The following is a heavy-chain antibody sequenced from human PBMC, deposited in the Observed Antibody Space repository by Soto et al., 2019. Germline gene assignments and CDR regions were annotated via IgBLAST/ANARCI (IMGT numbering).Heavy chain of an antibody. Sequence: GGSLRLSCAASGFTVSDNYMSWVRQAPGKGLEWVSGIYSGGSTYYTDSVKGRFTISRDNSKNTLYLQMNSLRGEDTAVFYCVRASGSRFFDYWGQGTLVTVSS. D-gene: IGHD1-26*01. CDR2: IYSGGST. V-gene: IGHV3-53*01. J-gene: IGHJ4*02. CDR3: VRASGSRFFDY. CDR1: GFTVSDNY.